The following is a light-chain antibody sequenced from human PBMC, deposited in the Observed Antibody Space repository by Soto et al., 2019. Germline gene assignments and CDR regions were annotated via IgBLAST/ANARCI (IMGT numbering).Light chain of an antibody. CDR3: SSYTTNGVGV. V-gene: IGLV2-14*03. CDR2: DVT. J-gene: IGLJ2*01. CDR1: DSNVGGYNY. Sequence: QSALTQPASVSGSPGQSITISCSETDSNVGGYNYVSWYQHHPGNAPKVMIYDVTYRPSGVSNRFSGSKSGNTASLSISGLQAEDEADYYCSSYTTNGVGVFGGGTKLTVL.